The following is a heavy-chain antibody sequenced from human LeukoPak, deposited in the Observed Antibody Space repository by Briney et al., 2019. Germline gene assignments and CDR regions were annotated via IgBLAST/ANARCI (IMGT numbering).Heavy chain of an antibody. J-gene: IGHJ6*03. V-gene: IGHV4-30-4*08. CDR2: IYYSGST. CDR1: GGSISSGDYY. Sequence: SQTLSVTCTVSGGSISSGDYYWSWIRQPPGKGLEWIGYIYYSGSTYYNPSLKSRVTISVDTSKNQFSLKLSSVTAADTAVYYCARDSQVVESDYYYYMDVWGKGTTVTVSS. CDR3: ARDSQVVESDYYYYMDV. D-gene: IGHD2-2*01.